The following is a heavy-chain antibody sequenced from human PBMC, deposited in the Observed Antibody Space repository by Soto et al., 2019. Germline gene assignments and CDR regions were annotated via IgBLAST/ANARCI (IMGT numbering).Heavy chain of an antibody. V-gene: IGHV3-23*01. J-gene: IGHJ4*02. CDR1: GFTFNSHA. D-gene: IGHD2-8*01. Sequence: GSLRLSCAASGFTFNSHAMGWLRQAPGTEPEWVAFVDGSGADTSYADSVKGRFTISRDNSENSLYLHMNSPRAEDSGRYFCAKEIFAAAYAAQSAFDLCGQGTLVTVSS. CDR3: AKEIFAAAYAAQSAFDL. CDR2: VDGSGADT.